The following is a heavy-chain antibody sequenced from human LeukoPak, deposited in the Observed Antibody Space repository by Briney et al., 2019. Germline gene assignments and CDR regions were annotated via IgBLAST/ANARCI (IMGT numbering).Heavy chain of an antibody. J-gene: IGHJ4*02. CDR1: GFTCSSYA. Sequence: GGSLRRSCAASGFTCSSYAMSWVRQAPGKGLEWVSAISGSGGSTYYADSGKGRFTISRDNSKNTLYLQMNSLTAEDTAVYYCARSTTYYDILTGYYRFDYWGQGTLVTVSS. CDR2: ISGSGGST. D-gene: IGHD3-9*01. CDR3: ARSTTYYDILTGYYRFDY. V-gene: IGHV3-23*01.